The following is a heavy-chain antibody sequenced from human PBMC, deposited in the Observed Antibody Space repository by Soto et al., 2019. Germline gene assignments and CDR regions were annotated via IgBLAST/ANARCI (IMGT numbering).Heavy chain of an antibody. D-gene: IGHD6-6*01. CDR2: IIPILGIA. Sequence: ASVKVSCKASGGTFSSYTISWVRQAPGQGLEWMGRIIPILGIANYAQKFQGRVTITADKSTSTAYMELSSLRSEDTAVYYCARSGSSSYYFDYWGQGTLVTVSS. CDR1: GGTFSSYT. J-gene: IGHJ4*02. CDR3: ARSGSSSYYFDY. V-gene: IGHV1-69*02.